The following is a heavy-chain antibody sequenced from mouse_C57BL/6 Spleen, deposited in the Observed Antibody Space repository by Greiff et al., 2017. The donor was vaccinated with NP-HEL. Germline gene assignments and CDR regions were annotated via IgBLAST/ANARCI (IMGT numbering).Heavy chain of an antibody. CDR2: ILPGSGST. CDR1: GYTFTGYW. D-gene: IGHD3-2*02. CDR3: ARQLRLKTGAMDY. J-gene: IGHJ4*01. Sequence: QVQLQQSGAELMKPGASVKLSCKATGYTFTGYWIEWVKQRPGHGLEWIGEILPGSGSTNYHEKFKGKATFTADTSSNTAYMQLSSLTTEDSAIYYCARQLRLKTGAMDYWGQGTSVTVSS. V-gene: IGHV1-9*01.